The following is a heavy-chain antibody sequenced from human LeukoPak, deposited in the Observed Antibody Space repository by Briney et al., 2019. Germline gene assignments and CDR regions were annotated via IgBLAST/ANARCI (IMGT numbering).Heavy chain of an antibody. CDR1: GFTFSSYG. CDR2: ISYDGSNK. V-gene: IGHV3-30*03. D-gene: IGHD5-18*01. Sequence: GGSLRLSCAASGFTFSSYGMHWVRQAPGKGLEWVAVISYDGSNKYYADSVKGRFTISRDDSKNTLYLQMNSLRAEDTAVYYCARDGRGYGLGNWGQGTLVTVSS. J-gene: IGHJ4*02. CDR3: ARDGRGYGLGN.